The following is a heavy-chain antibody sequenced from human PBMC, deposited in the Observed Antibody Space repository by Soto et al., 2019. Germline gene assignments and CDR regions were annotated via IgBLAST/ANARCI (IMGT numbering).Heavy chain of an antibody. D-gene: IGHD1-1*01. J-gene: IGHJ4*02. CDR3: TRPNEEMAFDF. CDR2: IRSKAHNYAT. V-gene: IGHV3-73*02. Sequence: EVQLVESGGDLVRSGGSLKVSCAASGFAFSGAAFHWVRQAPGKGLEWVGRIRSKAHNYATEYAASVKGRFTISRDDSRNTAYLQMNSLKVEDTAVYYCTRPNEEMAFDFWGQGTLATVSS. CDR1: GFAFSGAA.